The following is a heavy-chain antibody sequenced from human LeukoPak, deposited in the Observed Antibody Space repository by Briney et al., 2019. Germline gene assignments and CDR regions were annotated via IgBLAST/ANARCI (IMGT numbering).Heavy chain of an antibody. Sequence: GGSLRLSCAASGFSFSTSWMNWVRQAPGKGLEWVANIKQDGGEKYYVDSVKGRFTISRDNAKNSLFLQMNNLRAEDTAVYYCTRDDYSDYGYSSYYYMDVWGKGTTVTASS. CDR1: GFSFSTSW. CDR2: IKQDGGEK. V-gene: IGHV3-7*01. J-gene: IGHJ6*03. CDR3: TRDDYSDYGYSSYYYMDV. D-gene: IGHD4-11*01.